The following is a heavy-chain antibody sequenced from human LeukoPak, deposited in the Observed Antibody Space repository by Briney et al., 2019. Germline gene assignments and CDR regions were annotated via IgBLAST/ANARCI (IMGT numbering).Heavy chain of an antibody. V-gene: IGHV3-30*03. D-gene: IGHD6-19*01. CDR1: GFTFISYG. J-gene: IGHJ3*02. Sequence: GGSLRLSCAASGFTFISYGMHWVRQAPGKGLEWVAVISYDGSNKHYADSVKGRFTISRDNAKNSLYLQMNSLRAEDTAVYYCASAFGAGYSSGSDAFDIWGQGTMVTVSS. CDR3: ASAFGAGYSSGSDAFDI. CDR2: ISYDGSNK.